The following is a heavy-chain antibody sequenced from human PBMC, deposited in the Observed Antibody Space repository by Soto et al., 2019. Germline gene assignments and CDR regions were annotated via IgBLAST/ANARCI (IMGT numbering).Heavy chain of an antibody. CDR3: AREGGYSSGWYDY. J-gene: IGHJ5*01. CDR2: IWYDGSNK. V-gene: IGHV3-33*01. D-gene: IGHD6-19*01. CDR1: GFTFSSYG. Sequence: QVQLVESGGGVVQPGRSLRLSCAASGFTFSSYGMHWVRQAPGKGLEWVAVIWYDGSNKYYADSVKGRFTISRDNSKNTLYLQMNSLRAEDTAVYYCAREGGYSSGWYDYWGHGTLVTVSS.